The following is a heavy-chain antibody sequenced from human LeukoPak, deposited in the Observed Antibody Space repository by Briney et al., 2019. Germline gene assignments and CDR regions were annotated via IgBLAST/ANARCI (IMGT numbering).Heavy chain of an antibody. CDR1: GFTFSGSA. CDR2: ISYDGSNK. Sequence: GGSLRLSCAASGFTFSGSAMHWVRQAPGKGLEWVAFISYDGSNKYYADSVKGRFTISRDNAQNSLYLQMNSLTAEDTAVYYCARAVTSMDGYWGQGTLVTVSS. CDR3: ARAVTSMDGY. J-gene: IGHJ4*02. V-gene: IGHV3-30*04. D-gene: IGHD5-18*01.